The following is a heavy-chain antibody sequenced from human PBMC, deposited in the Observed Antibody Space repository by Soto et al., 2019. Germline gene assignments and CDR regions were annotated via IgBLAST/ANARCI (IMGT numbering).Heavy chain of an antibody. D-gene: IGHD4-17*01. V-gene: IGHV4-30-4*01. CDR3: AREVIPLTTDWYFDL. CDR1: GGSISGGVGGLYY. CDR2: LYDSGST. Sequence: QLQLRESGPGLVKPSETLSLTCTVSGGSISGGVGGLYYWSWIRQPPGKGLEWIGYLYDSGSTYYTPYLKSRVTISVDTSKNQFSLRLSSVTAADTAVYYCAREVIPLTTDWYFDLWGRGTLVTVSS. J-gene: IGHJ2*01.